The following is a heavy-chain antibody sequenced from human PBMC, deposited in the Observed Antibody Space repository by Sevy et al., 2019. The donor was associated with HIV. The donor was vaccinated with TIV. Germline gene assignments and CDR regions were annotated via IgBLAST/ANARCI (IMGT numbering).Heavy chain of an antibody. D-gene: IGHD6-19*01. J-gene: IGHJ6*02. CDR3: ARDRLAVAGYYYYYGMDV. CDR1: GFTFSSYW. Sequence: GGSLRLSCAASGFTFSSYWMHWVRQAPGKGLVWVSRINSDGGSTSYADSVKGRFTISRDNAKNTRNLQMNSLRAEDTAVYYCARDRLAVAGYYYYYGMDVWGQGTTVTVSS. V-gene: IGHV3-74*01. CDR2: INSDGGST.